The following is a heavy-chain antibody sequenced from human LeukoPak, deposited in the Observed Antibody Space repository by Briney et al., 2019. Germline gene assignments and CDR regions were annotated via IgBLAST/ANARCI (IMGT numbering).Heavy chain of an antibody. CDR3: ARGEARWLQSLDFDY. V-gene: IGHV1-69*04. J-gene: IGHJ4*02. D-gene: IGHD5-24*01. Sequence: ASVKASCKASGGTFSSYAISWVGQAPGQGLEWMGRIIPILGIANYAQKFQGRVTITADKSTSTAYMELSSLRSEDTAVYYCARGEARWLQSLDFDYWGQGTLVTVSS. CDR2: IIPILGIA. CDR1: GGTFSSYA.